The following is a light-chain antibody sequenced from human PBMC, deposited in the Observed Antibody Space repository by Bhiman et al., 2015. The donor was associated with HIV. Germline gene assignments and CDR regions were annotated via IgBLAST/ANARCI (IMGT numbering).Light chain of an antibody. J-gene: IGLJ3*02. CDR1: KLGDKY. V-gene: IGLV3-1*01. CDR3: GTWDSSLSAGV. Sequence: SYELTRPPSVSVSPGQTASITCSGDKLGDKYACWYQQKPGQSPVLVIYQDSKRPSGIPDRISGSKSGTSATLGITGLQTGDEADYYCGTWDSSLSAGVFGGGTRLTVL. CDR2: QDS.